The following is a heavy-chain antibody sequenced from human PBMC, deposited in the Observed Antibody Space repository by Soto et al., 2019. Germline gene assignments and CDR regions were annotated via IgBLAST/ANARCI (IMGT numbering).Heavy chain of an antibody. CDR1: GFTFSSYS. V-gene: IGHV3-21*01. CDR2: ISSSSSYI. CDR3: AREGLELRFYYYGMDV. D-gene: IGHD1-7*01. Sequence: GSLRLSCAASGFTFSSYSMNWVRQAPGKGLEWVSSISSSSSYIYYADSVKGRFTISRDNAKNSLYLQMNSLRAEDTAVYYCAREGLELRFYYYGMDVWGQGTTVTVSS. J-gene: IGHJ6*02.